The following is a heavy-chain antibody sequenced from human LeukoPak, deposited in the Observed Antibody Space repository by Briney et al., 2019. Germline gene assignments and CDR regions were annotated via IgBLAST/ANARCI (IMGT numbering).Heavy chain of an antibody. CDR1: GGSIRSGDYY. CDR3: AITGKYYDSSGYYYTDDFDY. D-gene: IGHD3-22*01. Sequence: SATLSLTCTVTGGSIRSGDYYWRWIRQPPGKGLERIGYIYYSGSTYYNPTLKGLVTISVDTSKNQFSLKLSSVTAADTAVYYCAITGKYYDSSGYYYTDDFDYWGQGTRVTVSS. J-gene: IGHJ4*02. CDR2: IYYSGST. V-gene: IGHV4-30-4*01.